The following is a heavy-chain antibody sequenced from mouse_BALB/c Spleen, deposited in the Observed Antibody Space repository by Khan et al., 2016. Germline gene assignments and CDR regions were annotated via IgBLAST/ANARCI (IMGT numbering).Heavy chain of an antibody. CDR1: GYTFTNSG. CDR3: ARGDMVTTGWYFDV. D-gene: IGHD2-2*01. V-gene: IGHV9-1*02. Sequence: QIQLVQSGPELKKPGETVKISCKASGYTFTNSGMNWVKQAPGKVLKWVGWINTYTGEPTYADDFKGRFAFSLEPSASTAYLQINNLKNEDLNTXFCARGDMVTTGWYFDVWGAGTTVTVSS. J-gene: IGHJ1*01. CDR2: INTYTGEP.